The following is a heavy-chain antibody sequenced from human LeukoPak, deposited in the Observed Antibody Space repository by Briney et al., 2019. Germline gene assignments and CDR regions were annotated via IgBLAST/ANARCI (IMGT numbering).Heavy chain of an antibody. CDR1: GGSISSGSYY. J-gene: IGHJ4*02. V-gene: IGHV4-61*02. CDR3: AGAPTYYGSGDY. Sequence: PSETLSLTCTVSGGSISSGSYYWSWIRHPAGKGLEWIGRIYTSGSTNYNPSLKSRVTISVDTSKNQFSLKLSSVTAADTAVYYCAGAPTYYGSGDYWGQGTLVTVSS. D-gene: IGHD3-10*01. CDR2: IYTSGST.